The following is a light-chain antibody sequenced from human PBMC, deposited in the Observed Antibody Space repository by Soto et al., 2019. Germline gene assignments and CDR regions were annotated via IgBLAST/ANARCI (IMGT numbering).Light chain of an antibody. J-gene: IGLJ2*01. CDR2: DVS. V-gene: IGLV2-11*02. CDR1: SSDVGGYNY. CDR3: CSYAGSVV. Sequence: QSALTQPRSVSGSPGQSVTISCTGTSSDVGGYNYVSWYQQHPGKAPKLMIYDVSKRPSAVPDRFSGSKSGNTASLTISGLQAEDEADYYCCSYAGSVVFGGGTKLTVL.